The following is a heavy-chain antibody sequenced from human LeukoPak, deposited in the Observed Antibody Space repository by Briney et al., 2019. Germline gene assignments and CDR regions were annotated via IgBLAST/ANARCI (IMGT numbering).Heavy chain of an antibody. Sequence: ASVNVSCKASVYTFTSYGISWVRQAPGQGLEWMGWISAYNGNTNYAQKLQGRVTMTTDTSTSTAYMELRSLRSDDTAVYYCAIYYNLLGYCSGGSCSTDYWGQGTLVTVSS. CDR3: AIYYNLLGYCSGGSCSTDY. D-gene: IGHD2-15*01. V-gene: IGHV1-18*01. CDR1: VYTFTSYG. CDR2: ISAYNGNT. J-gene: IGHJ4*02.